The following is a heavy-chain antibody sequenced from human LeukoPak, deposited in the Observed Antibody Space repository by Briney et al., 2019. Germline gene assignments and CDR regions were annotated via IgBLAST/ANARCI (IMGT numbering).Heavy chain of an antibody. V-gene: IGHV1-69*01. J-gene: IGHJ6*03. D-gene: IGHD6-13*01. CDR1: GGIFSSFA. CDR2: IIPIFGTA. CDR3: ARDVRVKQQLTIRGSDYFYYMDV. Sequence: SVKVSCKASGGIFSSFALSWVRQAPGQGLEWMGGIIPIFGTANYAQKFHGRVTIYSDASTSTDYMELSSLRSEDTAVYYCARDVRVKQQLTIRGSDYFYYMDVWGNGTTVIVSS.